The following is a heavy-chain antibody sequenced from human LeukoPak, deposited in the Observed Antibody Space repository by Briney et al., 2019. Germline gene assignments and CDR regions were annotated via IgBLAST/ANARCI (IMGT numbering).Heavy chain of an antibody. CDR1: GFTFSSYA. CDR3: AKDLPSVVVPAAILFRPHDAFDI. V-gene: IGHV3-23*01. D-gene: IGHD2-2*01. J-gene: IGHJ3*02. Sequence: GGSLRLSCAASGFTFSSYAMSWVRQAPGKGLEWVSAISGSGGSTYYADSVKGRFTISRDNSKNTLYLQMNSLRAEDTAVYYCAKDLPSVVVPAAILFRPHDAFDIWGQGTMVTVSS. CDR2: ISGSGGST.